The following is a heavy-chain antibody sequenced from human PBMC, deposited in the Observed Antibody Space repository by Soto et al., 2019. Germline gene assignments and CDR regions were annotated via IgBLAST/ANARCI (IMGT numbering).Heavy chain of an antibody. Sequence: SETLSLTXTISGGSIRDEYHYWSWVRQSPGKGLEWIGHIYYSGAKYLSEALEGRVPMSLDTSKNQFSMHLRSVTAADTSTSFCASDRPVGPFSYKGDDGMDVWGQGTRVTISS. J-gene: IGHJ6*02. V-gene: IGHV4-30-4*01. D-gene: IGHD3-3*02. CDR3: ASDRPVGPFSYKGDDGMDV. CDR1: GGSIRDEYHY. CDR2: IYYSGAK.